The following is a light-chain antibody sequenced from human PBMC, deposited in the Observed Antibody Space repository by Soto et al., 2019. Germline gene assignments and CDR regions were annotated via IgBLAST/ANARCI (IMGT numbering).Light chain of an antibody. CDR2: DAS. V-gene: IGKV3-11*01. CDR1: QSVSSH. J-gene: IGKJ2*01. Sequence: EIVLTQSPATLSLSPGERAILSCRASQSVSSHLAWYQQKHGQAPRLLIYDASNRATGIPARFSGSGSGTDFTLTISSLEPEDFAVYYCQQRRNWPPYTFGQGTKLEIK. CDR3: QQRRNWPPYT.